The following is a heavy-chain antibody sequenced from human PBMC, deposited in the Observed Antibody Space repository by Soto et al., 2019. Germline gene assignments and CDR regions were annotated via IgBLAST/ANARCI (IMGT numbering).Heavy chain of an antibody. CDR1: GGSFSGYY. Sequence: SETLSLTCAVYGGSFSGYYWSWIRQPPGKGLEWIGEINHSGSTNYNPSLKSRVTISVDTSKNQFSLKLSSVTAADTAVYYCASQASPYYYYGMDGWGQGTTVTVSS. CDR3: ASQASPYYYYGMDG. CDR2: INHSGST. V-gene: IGHV4-34*01. J-gene: IGHJ6*02.